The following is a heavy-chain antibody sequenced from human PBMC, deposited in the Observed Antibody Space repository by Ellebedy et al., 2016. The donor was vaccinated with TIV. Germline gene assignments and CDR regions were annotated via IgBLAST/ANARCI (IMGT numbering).Heavy chain of an antibody. CDR1: GFSFSSYW. D-gene: IGHD1-14*01. CDR2: IKHDGSGT. V-gene: IGHV3-74*01. Sequence: PGGSLRLSCVASGFSFSSYWMHWVRQAPGKGLVWVAQIKHDGSGTQYADSVEGRFTISRDNAKNTVCLEVNSLRVDDTSVYFCARGNHNYNMDVWGQGTTVIVSS. CDR3: ARGNHNYNMDV. J-gene: IGHJ6*02.